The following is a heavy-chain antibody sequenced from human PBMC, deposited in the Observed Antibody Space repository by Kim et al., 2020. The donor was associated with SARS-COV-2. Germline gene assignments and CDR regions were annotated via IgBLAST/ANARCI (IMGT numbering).Heavy chain of an antibody. CDR2: INHSGST. D-gene: IGHD6-13*01. CDR1: GGSFSGYY. Sequence: SETLSLTCAVYGGSFSGYYWSWIRQPPGKGLEWIGEINHSGSTNYNPSLKSRVTISVDTSKNQFSLKLSSVTAADTAVYYCARGRGIAAAGILLYYYYYGMDVGGHGTTVTVSS. J-gene: IGHJ6*02. V-gene: IGHV4-34*01. CDR3: ARGRGIAAAGILLYYYYYGMDV.